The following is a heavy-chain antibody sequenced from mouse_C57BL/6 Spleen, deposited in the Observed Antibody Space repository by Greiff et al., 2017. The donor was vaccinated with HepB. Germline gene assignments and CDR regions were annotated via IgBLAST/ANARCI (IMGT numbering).Heavy chain of an antibody. D-gene: IGHD1-1*01. CDR3: AREGEYYGSSPYWYFDV. Sequence: EVKLQESGPGMVKPSQSLSLTCTVTGYSITSGYDWHWIRHFPGNKLEWMGYISYSGSTNYNPSLKSRISITHDTSKNHFFLKLNSVTTEDTATYYCAREGEYYGSSPYWYFDVWGTGTTVTVSS. CDR2: ISYSGST. V-gene: IGHV3-1*01. J-gene: IGHJ1*03. CDR1: GYSITSGYD.